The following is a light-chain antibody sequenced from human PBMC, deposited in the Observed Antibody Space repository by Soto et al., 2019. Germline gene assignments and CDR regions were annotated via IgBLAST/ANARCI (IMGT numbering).Light chain of an antibody. J-gene: IGKJ1*01. CDR3: QHYGSSTWT. CDR1: QSVSSSY. V-gene: IGKV3-20*01. CDR2: GAS. Sequence: IVLTQSPGTLSLSPGERATLSCRASQSVSSSYLAWYQQKPGQAPGLLIYGASSRATGIPDRFSGSWSGTDFTLTISRLEPEDFAVYYCQHYGSSTWTFGQGTKVDIK.